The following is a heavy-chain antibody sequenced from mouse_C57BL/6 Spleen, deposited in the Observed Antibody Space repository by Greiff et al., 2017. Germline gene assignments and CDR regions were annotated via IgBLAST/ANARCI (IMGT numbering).Heavy chain of an antibody. CDR1: GYTFTDYN. J-gene: IGHJ4*01. Sequence: VHVKQSGPELVKPGASVKIPCKASGYTFTDYNMDWVKQSHGKSLEWIGDINPNNGGTIYNQKFKGKATLTVDKSSRTAYMELRSLTSEDTAVYYCARHGYAMDYWGQGTSVTVSS. V-gene: IGHV1-18*01. D-gene: IGHD1-1*01. CDR2: INPNNGGT. CDR3: ARHGYAMDY.